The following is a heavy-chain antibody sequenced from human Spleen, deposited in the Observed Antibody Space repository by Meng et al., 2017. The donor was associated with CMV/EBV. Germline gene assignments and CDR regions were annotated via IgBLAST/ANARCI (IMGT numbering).Heavy chain of an antibody. D-gene: IGHD6-13*01. CDR1: GYTFTSYD. V-gene: IGHV1-69*06. Sequence: SVKVSCKASGYTFTSYDINWVRQAPGQGLEWMGGIIPVVGTVNYPQKFQGRVTITADKSTSTVYMELSSLRSEDTAVYYCARDSRGSTWYLLAGYYYGSGVWGQGTTVTVSS. CDR3: ARDSRGSTWYLLAGYYYGSGV. CDR2: IIPVVGTV. J-gene: IGHJ6*02.